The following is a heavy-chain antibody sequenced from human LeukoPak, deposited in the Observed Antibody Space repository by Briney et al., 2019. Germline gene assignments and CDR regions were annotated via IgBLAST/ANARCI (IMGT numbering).Heavy chain of an antibody. Sequence: SETLSLTCTVSGGSISSYYWSWIRQPPGKGLEWIGYIYYSGSTNYNPSLKSRVTISVDTSKNQFSLKLSSVTAADTAVYYCARDAYYDSSGYYDDPYYMDVWGKGTTVTISS. D-gene: IGHD3-22*01. V-gene: IGHV4-59*01. J-gene: IGHJ6*03. CDR1: GGSISSYY. CDR2: IYYSGST. CDR3: ARDAYYDSSGYYDDPYYMDV.